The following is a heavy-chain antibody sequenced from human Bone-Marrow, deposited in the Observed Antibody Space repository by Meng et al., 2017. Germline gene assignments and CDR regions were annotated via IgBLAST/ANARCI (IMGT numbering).Heavy chain of an antibody. CDR3: ASLYGVVGASWFDP. D-gene: IGHD1-26*01. Sequence: QVQLQELGPGLVKPSPTLSPTGTVSGGSISSGGYYWNWIRQHPGKGLEWIGYIYYSGSTYYNPSLKSRITISVDTSKNHYSLKLSSVTAADTAVYYCASLYGVVGASWFDPWGQGTLVTVSS. J-gene: IGHJ5*02. V-gene: IGHV4-31*03. CDR2: IYYSGST. CDR1: GGSISSGGYY.